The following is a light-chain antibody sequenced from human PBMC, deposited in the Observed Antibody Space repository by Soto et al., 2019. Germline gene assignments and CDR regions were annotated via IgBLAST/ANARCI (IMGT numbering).Light chain of an antibody. CDR3: QQYIRWPLT. J-gene: IGKJ4*01. CDR1: QDVSSN. Sequence: IVLTQLPGALSLSPGERASRSCRASQDVSSNLAWYQQKPGQAPSLLIYGASTRATGTPARFSGSGSGTEFTLTISSLQSEDYAVYFCQQYIRWPLTFGGGTKVDIK. V-gene: IGKV3-15*01. CDR2: GAS.